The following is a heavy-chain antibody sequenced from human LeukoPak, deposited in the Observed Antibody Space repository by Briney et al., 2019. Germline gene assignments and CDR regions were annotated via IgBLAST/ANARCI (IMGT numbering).Heavy chain of an antibody. CDR1: GYTFTGYY. J-gene: IGHJ4*02. CDR3: ARKLVFDY. D-gene: IGHD1-1*01. CDR2: IHPNSGGT. V-gene: IGHV1-2*02. Sequence: ASVKVSCKASGYTFTGYYLHWVRQAPGQGLEWMGWIHPNSGGTNYAQKFQGRVTMTRDTSISTAYMELSSLRSDDTAVYYCARKLVFDYWGQGTLVTVSS.